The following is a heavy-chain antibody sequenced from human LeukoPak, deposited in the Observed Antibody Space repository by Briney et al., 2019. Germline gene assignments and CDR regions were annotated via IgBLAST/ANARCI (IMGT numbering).Heavy chain of an antibody. D-gene: IGHD3-10*01. CDR1: GGSISSYY. Sequence: PSETLSLTCTVSGGSISSYYWSWIRQPPGKGLEWIGYIYYSGSTNYNPSLKSRVTISVDTSKNQFSLKLSSVTAADTAVYYCARGVDTMIRGVRGYYYYMDVWDKGTTVTVSS. V-gene: IGHV4-59*12. J-gene: IGHJ6*03. CDR2: IYYSGST. CDR3: ARGVDTMIRGVRGYYYYMDV.